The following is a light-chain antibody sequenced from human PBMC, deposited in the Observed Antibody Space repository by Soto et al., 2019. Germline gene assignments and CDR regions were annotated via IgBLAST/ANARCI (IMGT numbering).Light chain of an antibody. CDR2: EAS. J-gene: IGKJ1*01. CDR1: QDITTY. CDR3: QQYGSSSWT. V-gene: IGKV3-11*01. Sequence: EIVLTQSPATLSLSPGERATLSCRASQDITTYLAWYQHRPGQGPRLLIYEASKRATGIPARFSGSGSGTDFTLTISSLEPEDFGVYYCQQYGSSSWTFGQGTKVEIK.